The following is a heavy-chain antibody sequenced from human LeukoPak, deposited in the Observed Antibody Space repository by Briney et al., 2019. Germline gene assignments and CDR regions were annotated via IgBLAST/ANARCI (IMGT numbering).Heavy chain of an antibody. J-gene: IGHJ4*02. Sequence: ASVKVSCKASGYTFTSYGISWVRQAPGQGLEWMGWISAYNGNTNYAQKLQGRVTMTTDTSTSTAYMELRSLRSDDTAVYYCASPGRRDIPRYFDWLLSYWGQGTLVTVSS. D-gene: IGHD3-9*01. CDR2: ISAYNGNT. CDR3: ASPGRRDIPRYFDWLLSY. CDR1: GYTFTSYG. V-gene: IGHV1-18*01.